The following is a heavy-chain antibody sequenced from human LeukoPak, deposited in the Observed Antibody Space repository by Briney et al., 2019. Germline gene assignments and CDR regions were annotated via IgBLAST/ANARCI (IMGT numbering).Heavy chain of an antibody. CDR1: GFTFSSNW. V-gene: IGHV3-7*01. Sequence: GGSLRLSCAASGFTFSSNWMSWVRQGPGKGLEWLANIKQDGSEKYYVDSVKGRFTISRDNAKNSLYLQMNSLRAEDTVVYYCARERVVTATNGYWGQGTLVTVSS. D-gene: IGHD2-15*01. CDR3: ARERVVTATNGY. J-gene: IGHJ4*02. CDR2: IKQDGSEK.